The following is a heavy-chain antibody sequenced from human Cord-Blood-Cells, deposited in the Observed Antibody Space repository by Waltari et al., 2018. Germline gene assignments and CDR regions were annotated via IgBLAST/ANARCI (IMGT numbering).Heavy chain of an antibody. Sequence: QVQLQESGPGLVQPSETLSLTCTASVGSIRSHYWSWIRQPPGKGLEWIGYIYYSGSTNSNPSLKSRVTISVDTSKNQFSLKLSSVTAADTAVYYCARDYSSSWYNWFDPWGQGTLVTVSS. D-gene: IGHD6-13*01. J-gene: IGHJ5*02. CDR2: IYYSGST. V-gene: IGHV4-59*11. CDR3: ARDYSSSWYNWFDP. CDR1: VGSIRSHY.